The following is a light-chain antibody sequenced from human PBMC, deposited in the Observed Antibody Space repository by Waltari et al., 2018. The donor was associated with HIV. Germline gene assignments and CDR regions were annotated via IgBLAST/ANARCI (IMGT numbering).Light chain of an antibody. V-gene: IGLV2-8*01. CDR2: EVS. Sequence: QSALTQPPSASGSPGQSVTISCPGTSSDVGGYNYVSWYQHHPGKAPKLMIYEVSKRPPGVPDRFSGSKSGNTASLTVSGLQAEDEAEYYCNSYVGSNNYIFGTGTKVTVL. CDR1: SSDVGGYNY. CDR3: NSYVGSNNYI. J-gene: IGLJ1*01.